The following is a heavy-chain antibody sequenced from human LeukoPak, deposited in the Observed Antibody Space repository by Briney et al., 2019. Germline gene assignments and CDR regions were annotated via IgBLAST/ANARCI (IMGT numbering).Heavy chain of an antibody. CDR1: GGSISTYY. CDR3: ARRHYSSGLDY. J-gene: IGHJ4*02. CDR2: AYTSGST. Sequence: SETLSLTCTVSGGSISTYYWSWVRQPAGEGLEWIGHAYTSGSTYNPSLKSRVTMSVDTSKNQFSLKLNSVTAADTAVYYCARRHYSSGLDYWGQGILVTLSS. V-gene: IGHV4-4*07. D-gene: IGHD6-19*01.